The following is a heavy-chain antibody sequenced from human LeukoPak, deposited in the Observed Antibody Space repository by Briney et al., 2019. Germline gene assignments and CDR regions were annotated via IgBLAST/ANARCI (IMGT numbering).Heavy chain of an antibody. Sequence: GGSLRLSCAASGFTVSSNYMSWVRQAPGKGLEWVSVIYSGGSTYYADSVKGRFTIPRDNSKNTLYLQMNSLRAEDTAVYYCARRYSGYEYFDYWGQGTLVTVSS. CDR1: GFTVSSNY. CDR2: IYSGGST. CDR3: ARRYSGYEYFDY. D-gene: IGHD5-12*01. J-gene: IGHJ4*02. V-gene: IGHV3-53*01.